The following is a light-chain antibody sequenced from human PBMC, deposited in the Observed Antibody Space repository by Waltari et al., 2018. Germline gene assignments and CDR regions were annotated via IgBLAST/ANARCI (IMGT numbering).Light chain of an antibody. CDR2: GAS. CDR1: QTVTTS. V-gene: IGKV3-15*01. J-gene: IGKJ2*01. CDR3: QQYNDWPPYT. Sequence: EIVMTQSPATLSVSPGERVTLSCSARQTVTTSLAWYQQKPGQAPRLLIYGASTRATGFPARFSGSGSGTEFTLTISSLQSEDFAVYYCQQYNDWPPYTFGQGTKLEIK.